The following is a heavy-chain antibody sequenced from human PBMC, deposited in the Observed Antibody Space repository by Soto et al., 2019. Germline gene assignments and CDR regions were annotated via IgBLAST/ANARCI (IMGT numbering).Heavy chain of an antibody. J-gene: IGHJ4*02. CDR2: IYRTGNT. CDR1: GDSMTSGDYS. D-gene: IGHD2-2*01. CDR3: ARGSYQYSIAY. V-gene: IGHV4-30-2*01. Sequence: LSLTCTVSGDSMTSGDYSWSWIRQPPGKGLEWLGYIYRTGNTHYSPSLKSRVSISQYRSKNQFSLESTSVTAADTAVYYCARGSYQYSIAYWGKGTPITVSS.